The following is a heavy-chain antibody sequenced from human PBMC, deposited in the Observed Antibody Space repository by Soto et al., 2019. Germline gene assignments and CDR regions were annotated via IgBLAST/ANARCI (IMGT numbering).Heavy chain of an antibody. CDR3: ARGPSGDKVDY. Sequence: QVKLQKSGPILVKPSQILSLTCTVSGGSISSVYDYWSWIRQSPDNVLEWIGHIYDGGSTYNNPSLTGRVAISVQPSKNQFTLQLRSVTAADTAVYYCARGPSGDKVDYWGQGTLVTVSS. V-gene: IGHV4-30-4*01. CDR1: GGSISSVYDY. D-gene: IGHD7-27*01. CDR2: IYDGGST. J-gene: IGHJ4*02.